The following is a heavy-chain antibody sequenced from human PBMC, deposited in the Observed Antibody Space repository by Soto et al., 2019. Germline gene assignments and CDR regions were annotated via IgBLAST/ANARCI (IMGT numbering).Heavy chain of an antibody. CDR2: IYPGDSDT. CDR3: ARRTYGRYFVWLPDY. J-gene: IGHJ4*01. V-gene: IGHV5-51*01. Sequence: GESLKISCKVSGYSFTNYWIGWVRQMPGKGLEWMGIIYPGDSDTRYSPSFQGQVTISVDTFISTAYLQWSSLKASDTAMYFCARRTYGRYFVWLPDYWGHRTLATVSS. D-gene: IGHD3-9*01. CDR1: GYSFTNYW.